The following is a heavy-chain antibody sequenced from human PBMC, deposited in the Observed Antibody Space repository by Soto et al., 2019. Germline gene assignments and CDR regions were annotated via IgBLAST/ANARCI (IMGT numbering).Heavy chain of an antibody. V-gene: IGHV3-53*01. J-gene: IGHJ4*02. D-gene: IGHD5-12*01. CDR2: IYSGGST. Sequence: LRLSCAASGFTVSSNYMSWVRQAPGKGLEWVSVIYSGGSTYYADSVKGRFTIPRDNSKNTLYLQMNSLRAEDTAVYYCARGWLPLFDYWGQGTLVTVSS. CDR1: GFTVSSNY. CDR3: ARGWLPLFDY.